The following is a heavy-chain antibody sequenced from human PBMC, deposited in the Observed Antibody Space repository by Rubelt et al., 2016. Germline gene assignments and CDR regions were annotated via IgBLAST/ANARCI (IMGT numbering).Heavy chain of an antibody. V-gene: IGHV3-7*03. Sequence: EVQLVESGGGLVQPGGSLRLSCAASGFTFSNYWMSWVRQAPGKGLEWVANINQDGRETYCVDSVKGRYTISRHNAKNDLYLQMNSLRVEDTAIYYCAKVLRNRDYPGNAGSEHWGPGTLVTVSS. D-gene: IGHD1-14*01. J-gene: IGHJ4*02. CDR2: INQDGRET. CDR1: GFTFSNYW. CDR3: AKVLRNRDYPGNAGSEH.